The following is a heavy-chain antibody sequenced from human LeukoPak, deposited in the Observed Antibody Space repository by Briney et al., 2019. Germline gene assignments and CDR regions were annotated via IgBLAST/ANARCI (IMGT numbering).Heavy chain of an antibody. CDR2: IYHSGNP. D-gene: IGHD2-21*02. V-gene: IGHV4-38-2*02. J-gene: IGHJ4*02. CDR1: GYSISSGYY. Sequence: PSETLSLTCTVSGYSISSGYYWGWIRQPPGKGLEWIGCIYHSGNPYYNPSLKSRVTTSVDTSKNQFSLKLSSVTAADTAVYYCARGAIVVVTAFDYWGQGTLVTVSS. CDR3: ARGAIVVVTAFDY.